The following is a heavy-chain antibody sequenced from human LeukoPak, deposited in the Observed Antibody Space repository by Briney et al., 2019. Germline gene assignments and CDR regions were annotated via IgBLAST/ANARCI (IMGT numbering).Heavy chain of an antibody. V-gene: IGHV1-46*01. J-gene: IGHJ5*02. CDR2: INPSGGST. Sequence: ASVKVPCKASGYTFTSYYMHWVRQAPGQGLEWMGIINPSGGSTSYAQKFQGRVTMTRDTSTSTVYMELSSLRSEDTAVYYCARDRGIVVVPAALNWFDPWGQGTLVTVSS. CDR1: GYTFTSYY. CDR3: ARDRGIVVVPAALNWFDP. D-gene: IGHD2-2*01.